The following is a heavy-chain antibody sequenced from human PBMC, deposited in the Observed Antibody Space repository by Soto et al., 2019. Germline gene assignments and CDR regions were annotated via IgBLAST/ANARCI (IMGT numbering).Heavy chain of an antibody. J-gene: IGHJ4*02. D-gene: IGHD1-26*01. CDR3: AREKVGATNYFEY. Sequence: GGSLRLSCAASGFTFSDYYMSWIRQAPGKGPEWVSYISSSSSYTNYADSVKGRFTISRDNAKNSLYLQMNSLRAEDTAVYYCAREKVGATNYFEYWGQGTLVTVSS. CDR2: ISSSSSYT. V-gene: IGHV3-11*05. CDR1: GFTFSDYY.